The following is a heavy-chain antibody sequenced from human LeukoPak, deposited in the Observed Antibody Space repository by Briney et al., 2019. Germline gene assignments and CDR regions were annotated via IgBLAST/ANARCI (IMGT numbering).Heavy chain of an antibody. Sequence: PSETLSLTCAVSGYSISSGYYWGWIRPPPGKGLEWPGSIYHSGSTYYYPSLKSRVTISLDTSNNQFSLKLTSVTAADTAVYYCARGAYCSGATCYRSYDYYYMDVWGRGTTVTVAS. CDR3: ARGAYCSGATCYRSYDYYYMDV. CDR1: GYSISSGYY. D-gene: IGHD2-15*01. CDR2: IYHSGST. J-gene: IGHJ6*03. V-gene: IGHV4-38-2*01.